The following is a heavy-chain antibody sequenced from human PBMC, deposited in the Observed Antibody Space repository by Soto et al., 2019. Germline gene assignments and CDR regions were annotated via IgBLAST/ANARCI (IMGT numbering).Heavy chain of an antibody. Sequence: SETLSLTCTVSGGSISSSSYYWGWIRQPPGKGLEWIGSIYYSGSTYYNPSLKSRVTISVDTSKNQFSLKLSSVTAADTAVYYCARTSNYDYIWGSYRYYYYFDYWGQGTLVTVSS. V-gene: IGHV4-39*01. D-gene: IGHD3-16*02. CDR3: ARTSNYDYIWGSYRYYYYFDY. CDR1: GGSISSSSYY. J-gene: IGHJ4*02. CDR2: IYYSGST.